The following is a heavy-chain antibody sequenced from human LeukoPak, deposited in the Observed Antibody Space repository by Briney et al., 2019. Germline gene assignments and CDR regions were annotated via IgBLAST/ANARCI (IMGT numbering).Heavy chain of an antibody. CDR1: GFTFSSYS. CDR3: ARVYDSSGYYEYYFDY. D-gene: IGHD3-22*01. J-gene: IGHJ4*02. V-gene: IGHV3-21*01. Sequence: GGSLRLSCAASGFTFSSYSMNWVRQAPGKGLEWVSSISSSSSYIYYADSVKGRFTISRDNAKNSLYLQMNSLRAEDTAVYYCARVYDSSGYYEYYFDYWGQGTLVTVSS. CDR2: ISSSSSYI.